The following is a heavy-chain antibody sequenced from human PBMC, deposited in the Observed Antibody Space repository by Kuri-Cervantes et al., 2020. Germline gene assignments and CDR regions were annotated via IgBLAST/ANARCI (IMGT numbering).Heavy chain of an antibody. D-gene: IGHD1-7*01. CDR3: ARYRTGTPDY. V-gene: IGHV1-18*01. J-gene: IGHJ4*02. CDR1: GYTFTSYD. Sequence: ASVKVSCKASGYTFTSYDINWVRQATGQGLEWMGWISAYNGNTNYAQKLQGRVTMTTDTSTSTAYMELRSLRSDDTAVYYCARYRTGTPDYWGQGTLVTVSS. CDR2: ISAYNGNT.